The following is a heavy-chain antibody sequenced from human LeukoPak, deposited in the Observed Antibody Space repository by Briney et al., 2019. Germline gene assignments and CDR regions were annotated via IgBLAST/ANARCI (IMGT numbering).Heavy chain of an antibody. CDR2: IYYSGST. CDR3: ARDHYDSSGYLFDP. V-gene: IGHV4-31*03. J-gene: IGHJ5*02. Sequence: SQALSLTCTVSGGSISSGGYYWSWIRQHPGKGLEWTGYIYYSGSTYYNPSLKSRVTISVDTSKNQFSLKLSSVTAADTAVYYCARDHYDSSGYLFDPWGQGTLVTVSS. CDR1: GGSISSGGYY. D-gene: IGHD3-22*01.